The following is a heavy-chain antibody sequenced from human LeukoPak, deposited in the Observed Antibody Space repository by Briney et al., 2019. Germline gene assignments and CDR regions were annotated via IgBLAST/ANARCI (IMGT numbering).Heavy chain of an antibody. CDR2: IRYDGTKK. CDR3: AKDHVTWGNRYFDH. Sequence: PGGSLRLSCAASGFTFSSYGMHWVRQAPGKGLEWVAFIRYDGTKKYYADSVQGRFTISRDNSKNTLYLEMNSLSGEDTALYYCAKDHVTWGNRYFDHWGQGTLGTVSS. CDR1: GFTFSSYG. J-gene: IGHJ4*02. D-gene: IGHD3-16*01. V-gene: IGHV3-30*02.